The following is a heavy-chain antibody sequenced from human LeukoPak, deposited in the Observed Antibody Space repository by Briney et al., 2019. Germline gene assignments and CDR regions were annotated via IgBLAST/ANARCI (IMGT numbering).Heavy chain of an antibody. CDR3: ARGYYDLWSGHPYYFDY. CDR2: IYYSGST. CDR1: GGSISSGGYY. Sequence: SETLSLTCTVSGGSISSGGYYWSWIRQHPGKGLEWIGYIYYSGSTYYNPSLKSRVTISVDTSKNQFSLKLSSVTAADTAVYYCARGYYDLWSGHPYYFDYWGQGTLVTVSS. J-gene: IGHJ4*02. V-gene: IGHV4-31*03. D-gene: IGHD3-3*01.